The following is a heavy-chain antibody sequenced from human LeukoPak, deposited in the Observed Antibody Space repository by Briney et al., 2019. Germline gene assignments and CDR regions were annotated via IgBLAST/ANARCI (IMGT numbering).Heavy chain of an antibody. J-gene: IGHJ4*02. CDR3: AKEGDGSGEAPY. CDR1: GFTFSSYA. D-gene: IGHD3-10*01. Sequence: GGSLRLSCAASGFTFSSYAMSLVRQATGKGLEWVSAISGSGGSTYYADSVKGRFTISRDNSKNTLYLQMNSLRAEDTAVYYCAKEGDGSGEAPYWGQGTLVTVSS. V-gene: IGHV3-23*01. CDR2: ISGSGGST.